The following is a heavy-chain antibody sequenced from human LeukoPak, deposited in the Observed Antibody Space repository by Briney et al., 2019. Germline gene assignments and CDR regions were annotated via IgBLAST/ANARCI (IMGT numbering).Heavy chain of an antibody. Sequence: PGGSLRLSCAASGLTFSSYAMSWVRQAPGKGLEWVSVISGSGGSTYYADSVKGRFTISRDSSKNTLYLQMNSLRAEDTAVYYCAKGGYCSSTSCPYDYWGQGTLVTVSS. CDR1: GLTFSSYA. CDR3: AKGGYCSSTSCPYDY. J-gene: IGHJ4*02. CDR2: ISGSGGST. D-gene: IGHD2-2*01. V-gene: IGHV3-23*01.